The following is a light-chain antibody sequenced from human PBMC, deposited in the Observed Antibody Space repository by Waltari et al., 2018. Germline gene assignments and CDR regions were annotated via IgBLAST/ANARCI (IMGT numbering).Light chain of an antibody. J-gene: IGKJ2*01. CDR2: GAS. CDR3: QQYHNLPMYT. V-gene: IGKV1-33*01. CDR1: QDITNY. Sequence: DIQMTQSPSSLSAFVGDRVTITCQASQDITNYLNWYQQKPGKAPKLLIYGASNLETGVPSRFSGSGSGTDFTFTISSLQPEDIATYYCQQYHNLPMYTFGQGTKLEIK.